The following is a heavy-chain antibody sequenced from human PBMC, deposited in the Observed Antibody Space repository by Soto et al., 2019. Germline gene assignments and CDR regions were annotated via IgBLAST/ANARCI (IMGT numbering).Heavy chain of an antibody. Sequence: GGSLRLSCAASGFTFSKYWMHWVRQVPGEGLVWVSRIKNDGSGAIYADSVKGRFNITRDNAQNILYLQMNSLRAEDTAVYYCASDLSGRADVWGQGTTVTVSS. V-gene: IGHV3-74*01. CDR3: ASDLSGRADV. CDR2: IKNDGSGA. CDR1: GFTFSKYW. D-gene: IGHD3-10*01. J-gene: IGHJ6*02.